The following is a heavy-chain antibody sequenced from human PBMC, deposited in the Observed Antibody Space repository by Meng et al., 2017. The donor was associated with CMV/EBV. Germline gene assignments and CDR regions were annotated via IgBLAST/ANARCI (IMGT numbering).Heavy chain of an antibody. Sequence: GGPLRLSCAASGFTFSSYSMNWVRQAPGKGLEWVSSISSSSSYIYYADSVKGRFTIYRDNAKNSLYLQMNSLRAEDTAVYYCARGAGSLLRYYFDYWGQGTLVTVSS. J-gene: IGHJ4*02. CDR3: ARGAGSLLRYYFDY. CDR2: ISSSSSYI. CDR1: GFTFSSYS. V-gene: IGHV3-21*01. D-gene: IGHD3-10*01.